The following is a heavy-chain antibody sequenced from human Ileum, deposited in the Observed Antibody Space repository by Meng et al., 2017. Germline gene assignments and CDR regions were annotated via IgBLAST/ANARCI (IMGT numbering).Heavy chain of an antibody. V-gene: IGHV4-39*01. CDR3: VRSSGWVRTGFDP. D-gene: IGHD6-19*01. CDR1: GGSFSAGGYY. J-gene: IGHJ5*02. CDR2: IGHSGIT. Sequence: QPQLQESGPGLVKPSEALSLTCGVSGGSFSAGGYYWGWIRQPPGKGLEWIGSIGHSGITYYTPSLKSRVTVSIEASKSQFSLKLTSVTAADTAVYYCVRSSGWVRTGFDPWGQGTLVTVSS.